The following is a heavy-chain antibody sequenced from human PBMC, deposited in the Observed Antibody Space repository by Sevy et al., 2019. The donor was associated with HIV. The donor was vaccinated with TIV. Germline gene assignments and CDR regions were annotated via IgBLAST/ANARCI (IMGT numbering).Heavy chain of an antibody. CDR3: ARGGHYYDSSGRNWFDP. CDR1: GYSFTSYW. D-gene: IGHD3-22*01. Sequence: GESLKISCKGSGYSFTSYWIGWVRQMPGKGLEWMGIIYPGDSDTRYSPSFQGQVTISADKSFSTAYLQWSSLKASDTAMYYCARGGHYYDSSGRNWFDPWGQGTLVTVSS. V-gene: IGHV5-51*01. CDR2: IYPGDSDT. J-gene: IGHJ5*02.